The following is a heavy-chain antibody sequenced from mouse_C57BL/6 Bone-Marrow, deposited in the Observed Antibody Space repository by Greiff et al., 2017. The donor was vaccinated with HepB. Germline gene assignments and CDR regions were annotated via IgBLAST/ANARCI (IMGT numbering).Heavy chain of an antibody. CDR2: IYPRSGNT. Sequence: QVQLQQSGAELARPGASVKLSCKASGYTFTSYGISWVKQRTGQGLEWIGEIYPRSGNTYYNEKFKGKATLTADKSSSPAYMELRSLTSEDSAVYFCARAEVITTVVAPYAMDYWGQGTSGTVSS. CDR1: GYTFTSYG. CDR3: ARAEVITTVVAPYAMDY. V-gene: IGHV1-81*01. D-gene: IGHD1-1*01. J-gene: IGHJ4*01.